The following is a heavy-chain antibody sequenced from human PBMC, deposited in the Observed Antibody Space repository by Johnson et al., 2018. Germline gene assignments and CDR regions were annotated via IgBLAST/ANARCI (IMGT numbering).Heavy chain of an antibody. CDR3: ASPGLAAAGRYYYYGMDV. CDR2: ISSSGSTI. D-gene: IGHD6-13*01. J-gene: IGHJ6*02. V-gene: IGHV3-11*01. CDR1: GFTFSDYY. Sequence: VQLVESGGGLVKHGGSLRLSCAASGFTFSDYYMSWIRQAPGKGLEWVSYISSSGSTIYYADSVKGRLTISRDNAKNSLYLQMNRLRAEDTAGYFCASPGLAAAGRYYYYGMDVWGQGTTVTVSS.